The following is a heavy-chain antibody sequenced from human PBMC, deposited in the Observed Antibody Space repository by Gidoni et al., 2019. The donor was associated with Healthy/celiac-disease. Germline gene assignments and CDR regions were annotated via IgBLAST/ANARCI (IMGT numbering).Heavy chain of an antibody. CDR2: IRGSGGST. J-gene: IGHJ5*02. CDR1: GFTFSSYA. D-gene: IGHD6-13*01. V-gene: IGHV3-23*01. CDR3: AKKIGSSWTPLGNWFDP. Sequence: EVQLLESGGGLVQPGGSLRLYCAASGFTFSSYAMRWVRQAPGKGLDWVAAIRGSGGSTYYADSVKGRFTISRDNSKNTLYLQMNSLRAEDTAVYYCAKKIGSSWTPLGNWFDPWGQGTRVTVSS.